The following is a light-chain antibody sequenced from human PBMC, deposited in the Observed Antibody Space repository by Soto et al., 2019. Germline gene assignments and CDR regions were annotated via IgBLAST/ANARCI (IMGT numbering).Light chain of an antibody. J-gene: IGLJ1*01. CDR2: EVS. CDR3: SSYKSGSLRV. V-gene: IGLV2-14*01. Sequence: QSALTQPASVSGSPGQSITISCTGTSSDVGGYNCVSWYQHHPGKAPKLLIYEVSYRPSGVSDRFSGSKSANTASLTISGLQAEDEADYYCSSYKSGSLRVFGTGTKVTVL. CDR1: SSDVGGYNC.